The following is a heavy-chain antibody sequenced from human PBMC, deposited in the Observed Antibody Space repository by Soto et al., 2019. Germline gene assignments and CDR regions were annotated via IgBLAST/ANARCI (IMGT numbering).Heavy chain of an antibody. CDR3: AHSPKGYCSSTSCYAFDY. J-gene: IGHJ4*02. Sequence: QITLKESGPTLVKPTQTLTLTCTFSGFSLSTSGVGVGWIRQPPGKALEWLALIYWDDDKLYSPSLKSRLTITKDTSKNQVVLTMTNMDPVDTATYYCAHSPKGYCSSTSCYAFDYWGQGTLVTVSS. D-gene: IGHD2-2*01. V-gene: IGHV2-5*02. CDR1: GFSLSTSGVG. CDR2: IYWDDDK.